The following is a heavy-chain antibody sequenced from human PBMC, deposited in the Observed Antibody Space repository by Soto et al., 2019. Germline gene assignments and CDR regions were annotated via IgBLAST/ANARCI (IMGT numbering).Heavy chain of an antibody. V-gene: IGHV3-73*01. CDR2: IRSKANSYAT. CDR1: GFTFSGSA. CDR3: TSGPTRPIP. Sequence: GGSLILSCAASGFTFSGSAMHWVRQASGKGLEWVGRIRSKANSYATAYAASVKGRFTISRDDSKNTAYLQMNSLKTEDTAVYYCTSGPTRPIPWGQGTLVTVSS. J-gene: IGHJ5*02.